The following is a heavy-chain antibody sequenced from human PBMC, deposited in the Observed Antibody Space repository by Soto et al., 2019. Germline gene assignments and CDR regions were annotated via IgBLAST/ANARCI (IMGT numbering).Heavy chain of an antibody. V-gene: IGHV4-30-2*01. CDR1: GRSISSGGYS. CDR2: IYHSGST. CDR3: ARVPDR. Sequence: TLSLTCAVSGRSISSGGYSWSWIRQPPGKGLEWIGYIYHSGSTYYNPSLKSRVTISVYRSKNQFSLKLSSVTAADTAVYYCARVPDRWGQGTLVTVSS. D-gene: IGHD2-2*01. J-gene: IGHJ5*02.